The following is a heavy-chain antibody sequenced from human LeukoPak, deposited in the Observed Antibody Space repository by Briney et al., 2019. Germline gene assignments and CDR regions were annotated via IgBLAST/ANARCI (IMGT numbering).Heavy chain of an antibody. D-gene: IGHD3-16*02. CDR1: GGSFSGYY. CDR2: INHSGST. Sequence: PSETLSLTCAVYGGSFSGYYWSWIRQPPGKRLEWIGEINHSGSTNYNPSLKSRVTISVDTSKNQFSLKLSSVTAADTAVYYCARGRYDYIWGSYREPLFDYWGQGTLVTVSS. J-gene: IGHJ4*02. V-gene: IGHV4-34*01. CDR3: ARGRYDYIWGSYREPLFDY.